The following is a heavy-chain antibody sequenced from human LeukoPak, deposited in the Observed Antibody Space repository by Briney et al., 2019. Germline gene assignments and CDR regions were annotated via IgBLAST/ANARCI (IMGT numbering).Heavy chain of an antibody. CDR2: INHSGST. V-gene: IGHV4-34*01. CDR3: ARADGRAEPDDY. J-gene: IGHJ4*02. Sequence: SETLSLTCAVYGGSFSGYYWSWIRQPPGKGLEWIGEINHSGSTNYNPSLKSRVTISVDTSKNQFSLKLSSVTAADTAVYYCARADGRAEPDDYWGQGTLVTVPS. D-gene: IGHD1-14*01. CDR1: GGSFSGYY.